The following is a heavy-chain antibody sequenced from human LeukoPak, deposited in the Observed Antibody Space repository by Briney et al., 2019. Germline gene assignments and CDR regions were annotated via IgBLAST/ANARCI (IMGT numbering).Heavy chain of an antibody. V-gene: IGHV3-23*01. CDR1: GFIFNSYA. CDR2: VSASGGST. D-gene: IGHD6-13*01. CDR3: AKGALAAAGSGFDY. Sequence: GGSLRLSCAVPGFIFNSYAMSWVRQTPGKGLEWVSSVSASGGSTYHADSVKGRFTISRDNSKNTLHLQMNSLRADDTALYYCAKGALAAAGSGFDYWGQGTLVTVSS. J-gene: IGHJ4*02.